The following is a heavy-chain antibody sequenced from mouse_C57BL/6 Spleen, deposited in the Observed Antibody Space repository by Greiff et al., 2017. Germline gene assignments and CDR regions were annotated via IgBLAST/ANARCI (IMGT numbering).Heavy chain of an antibody. V-gene: IGHV1-15*01. CDR2: IDPETGGT. J-gene: IGHJ2*01. CDR3: TRSPLWGGYPYYFDY. CDR1: GYTFTDYE. D-gene: IGHD2-2*01. Sequence: VKVVESGAELVRPGASVTLSCKASGYTFTDYEMHWVKQTPVHGLEWIGAIDPETGGTAYNQKFTGKAILTADKSSSTAYMELRSLTSEDSAVYYCTRSPLWGGYPYYFDYWGQGTTLTVSS.